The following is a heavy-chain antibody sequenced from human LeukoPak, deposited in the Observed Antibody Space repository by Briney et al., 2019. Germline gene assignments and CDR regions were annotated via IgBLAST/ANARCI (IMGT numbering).Heavy chain of an antibody. D-gene: IGHD2-2*01. CDR1: GFTFSSYS. Sequence: GGSLRLSCAASGFTFSSYSMNWVRQAPGKGLEWVSSISSSSSYIYYADSVKVRFTIFRDNAKNSLYLQMNSPRAEDTAVYYCARDPFVVVVPAPGDYYYGMDVWGQGTTVTVSS. J-gene: IGHJ6*02. CDR2: ISSSSSYI. V-gene: IGHV3-21*01. CDR3: ARDPFVVVVPAPGDYYYGMDV.